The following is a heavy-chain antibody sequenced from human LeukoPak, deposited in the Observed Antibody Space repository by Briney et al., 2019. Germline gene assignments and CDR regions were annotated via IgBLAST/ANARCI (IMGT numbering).Heavy chain of an antibody. J-gene: IGHJ5*02. CDR2: INYIANSGST. CDR3: ARRLGGDWFDP. V-gene: IGHV4-59*11. Sequence: SETLSLTCTISGGSISGHYWSWIRQPPGKGLEYIGYINYIANSGSTTYNPSLKSRVTISADTSKNQFSLKLRSVTAADTAVYYCARRLGGDWFDPWGQGIMVTVSS. D-gene: IGHD3-16*01. CDR1: GGSISGHY.